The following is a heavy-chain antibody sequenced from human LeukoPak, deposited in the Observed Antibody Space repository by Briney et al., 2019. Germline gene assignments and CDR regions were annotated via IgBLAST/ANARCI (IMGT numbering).Heavy chain of an antibody. V-gene: IGHV3-23*01. CDR2: ISGSGDNT. CDR1: GFIFSTYA. CDR3: AKGSYYDSSGSFYFDY. Sequence: GGSLRLSCAASGFIFSTYAMSWVRQAPGKGLEWVSGISGSGDNTYYADSVKGRFTISRDNSKNTLYVQVNSLGTEDTAAYYCAKGSYYDSSGSFYFDYWGQGTLVTVSS. J-gene: IGHJ4*02. D-gene: IGHD3-22*01.